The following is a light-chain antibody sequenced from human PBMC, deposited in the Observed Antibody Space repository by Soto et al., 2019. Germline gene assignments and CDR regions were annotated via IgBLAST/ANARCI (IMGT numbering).Light chain of an antibody. J-gene: IGKJ1*01. CDR3: LQYHNLWA. CDR1: QNIYSN. Sequence: IVMTQSPATLSVSPGERATLSCRASQNIYSNIAWYQQRPGQAPRLLIYRASTRATGVPARFSGSGSGTEFTLTISSLQSEDFTVYSCLQYHNLWAFGQGTKVEMK. CDR2: RAS. V-gene: IGKV3-15*01.